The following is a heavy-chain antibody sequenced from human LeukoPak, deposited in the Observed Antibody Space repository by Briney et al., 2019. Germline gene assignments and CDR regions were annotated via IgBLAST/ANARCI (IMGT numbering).Heavy chain of an antibody. CDR3: AKDRHAPGRYCSSTSCFPFDS. J-gene: IGHJ5*01. Sequence: PGGTLRLSCAASGFSFSNYGMNWVRQAPGKGLEWVSGIIGSGGTTYYADSVKGRFTISRDNSKNTVYLQMNSLRAEDTAVYYCAKDRHAPGRYCSSTSCFPFDSWGQGTLVTVSS. V-gene: IGHV3-23*01. CDR1: GFSFSNYG. CDR2: IIGSGGTT. D-gene: IGHD2-2*01.